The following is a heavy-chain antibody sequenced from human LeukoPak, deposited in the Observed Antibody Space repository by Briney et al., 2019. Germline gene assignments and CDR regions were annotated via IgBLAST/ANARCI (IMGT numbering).Heavy chain of an antibody. D-gene: IGHD6-19*01. V-gene: IGHV3-49*03. CDR1: GFTFGDYA. J-gene: IGHJ4*02. CDR3: TRAGRQWVRMFPDY. Sequence: GGSLRLSCTASGFTFGDYAMSWFRQAPGKGLEWVGFIRSKAYGGTTEYAASVKGRFTISRDDSKSIAYLQMNSLKTEDTAVYYCTRAGRQWVRMFPDYWGQGTLVTVSS. CDR2: IRSKAYGGTT.